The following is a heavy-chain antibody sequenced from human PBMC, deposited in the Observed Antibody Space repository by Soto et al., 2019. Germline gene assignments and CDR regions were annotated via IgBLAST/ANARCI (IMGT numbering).Heavy chain of an antibody. CDR2: IKSKTDGGTT. D-gene: IGHD4-17*01. Sequence: EVQLVESGGGLVKPGGSLRLSCAASGFTFSNAWMNWVRQAPGKGLEWVGRIKSKTDGGTTDYAAPVKGRFTISRDDSKNTLYLQMNSLKTEDSAVYYCTASTVNNWFDPWGQGTLVTVSS. CDR1: GFTFSNAW. V-gene: IGHV3-15*07. CDR3: TASTVNNWFDP. J-gene: IGHJ5*02.